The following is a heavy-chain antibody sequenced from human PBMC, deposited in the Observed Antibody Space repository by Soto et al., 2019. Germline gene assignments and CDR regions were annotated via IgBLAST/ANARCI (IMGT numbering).Heavy chain of an antibody. CDR3: ATLIAAAGTHY. D-gene: IGHD6-13*01. Sequence: QVQLQQWGAGLLKPSETLSLTCAVYGGSFSGYYWSWIRQPPGKGLEWIGEINHSGSTNYNPSLKSRVTISVYTSKNQFSLKLSSVTAADTAVYYCATLIAAAGTHYWGQGTLVTVSS. CDR2: INHSGST. J-gene: IGHJ4*02. CDR1: GGSFSGYY. V-gene: IGHV4-34*01.